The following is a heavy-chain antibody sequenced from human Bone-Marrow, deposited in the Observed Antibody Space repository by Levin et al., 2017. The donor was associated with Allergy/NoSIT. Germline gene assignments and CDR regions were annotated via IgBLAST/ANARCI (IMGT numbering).Heavy chain of an antibody. D-gene: IGHD3-22*01. CDR1: GGPFNSYY. V-gene: IGHV4-4*08. CDR3: ARETGSSGYYQDWYFDL. J-gene: IGHJ2*01. Sequence: PSETLSLTCTVSGGPFNSYYLTWIRQPPGKGLEWIGNVHTSGRSRSNPSLKSRVTISVDMSMNQFSLQLNSVTAADTAVYYCARETGSSGYYQDWYFDLWGRGTLVTVSS. CDR2: VHTSGRS.